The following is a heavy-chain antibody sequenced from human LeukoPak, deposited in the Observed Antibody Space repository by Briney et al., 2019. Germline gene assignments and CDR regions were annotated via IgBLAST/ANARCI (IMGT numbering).Heavy chain of an antibody. CDR2: IYTSGST. Sequence: SETLSLTCTVSGGSTSSYYWSWIRQPAGKGLEWIGRIYTSGSTNYNPSLKSRVTMSVDTSKNQFSLKLSSVTAADTAVYYCARVQTSGSYFGAFDIWGQGTMVTVSS. V-gene: IGHV4-4*07. CDR3: ARVQTSGSYFGAFDI. CDR1: GGSTSSYY. J-gene: IGHJ3*02. D-gene: IGHD1-26*01.